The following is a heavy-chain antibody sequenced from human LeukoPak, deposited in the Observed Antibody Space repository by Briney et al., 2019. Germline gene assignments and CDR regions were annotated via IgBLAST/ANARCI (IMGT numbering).Heavy chain of an antibody. J-gene: IGHJ4*02. CDR1: GDSISSSSYY. D-gene: IGHD6-6*01. V-gene: IGHV4-39*01. Sequence: SETLSLTCTVSGDSISSSSYYWGWIRQPPGKGLEWIGSIYYSGSTYYNPSLKSRVTISVDTSKNQFSLRLSSVTAADTAVYYCARHRAYSSSSPFDYWGQGTLVTVSS. CDR2: IYYSGST. CDR3: ARHRAYSSSSPFDY.